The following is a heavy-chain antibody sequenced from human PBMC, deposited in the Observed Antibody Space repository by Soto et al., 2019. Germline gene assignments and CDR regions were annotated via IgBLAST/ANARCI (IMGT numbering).Heavy chain of an antibody. CDR1: GGTFSNYT. D-gene: IGHD4-17*01. J-gene: IGHJ4*02. CDR3: ARDVGLGPVTVSTHVDY. Sequence: HVQLVQSGAEVKKPGSSVKVSCKASGGTFSNYTITWVRQAPGQGLEWMGRIIPILDIANYAKKFQGRVTITADKSTSTAYMELSSLRSEDTAVYYCARDVGLGPVTVSTHVDYWGQGTLVIVSS. V-gene: IGHV1-69*08. CDR2: IIPILDIA.